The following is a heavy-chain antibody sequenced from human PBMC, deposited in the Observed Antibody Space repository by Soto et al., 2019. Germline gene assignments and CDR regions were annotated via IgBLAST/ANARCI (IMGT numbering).Heavy chain of an antibody. J-gene: IGHJ4*02. CDR2: ISAYNGNT. V-gene: IGHV1-18*01. CDR3: ARGAYYGSGSYYHLDY. D-gene: IGHD3-10*01. CDR1: GYTFTSYG. Sequence: ASVKVSCKASGYTFTSYGISWVRQAPGQGLEWMGWISAYNGNTNYAQKLRGRVTMTTDTSTSTAYMELRSLRSDDTAVYYCARGAYYGSGSYYHLDYWGQGTLVTVSS.